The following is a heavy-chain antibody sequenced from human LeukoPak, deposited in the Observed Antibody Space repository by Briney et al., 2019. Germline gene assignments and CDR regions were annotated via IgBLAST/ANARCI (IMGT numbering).Heavy chain of an antibody. D-gene: IGHD1-26*01. CDR2: IHTTGST. J-gene: IGHJ4*02. CDR1: GGSIGSYY. CDR3: ARGGASGNYGVFDY. V-gene: IGHV4-4*07. Sequence: PSETLSLTCSVSGGSIGSYYWSWIRQPAGKGLEWLGRIHTTGSTNYNASLKSRVTMSIDTSQNQFSLRLTSLTAADTAVYYCARGGASGNYGVFDYWGQGILVTVSS.